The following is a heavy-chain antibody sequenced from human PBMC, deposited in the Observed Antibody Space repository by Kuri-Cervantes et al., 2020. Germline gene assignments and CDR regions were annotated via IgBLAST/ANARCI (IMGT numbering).Heavy chain of an antibody. V-gene: IGHV3-23*01. CDR2: ISGSGGST. CDR1: GFTFNSYA. D-gene: IGHD6-6*01. Sequence: GESLKISCAASGFTFNSYAMSWVRQAPGKGLEWVSAISGSGGSTYSADSVKGRFTISRDNSKSTLYLQLNSLRAEDTAVYYCADQLTPYSSFVWGQGTLVTVSS. J-gene: IGHJ4*02. CDR3: ADQLTPYSSFV.